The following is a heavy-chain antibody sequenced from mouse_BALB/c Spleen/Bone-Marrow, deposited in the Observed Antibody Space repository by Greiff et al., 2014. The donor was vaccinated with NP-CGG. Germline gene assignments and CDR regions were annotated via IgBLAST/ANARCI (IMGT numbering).Heavy chain of an antibody. Sequence: VQLQQSGAELVKPGASVKLSCTASGCNIKDTYMHWVKQRPEQGLEWIARIDPANGNTKYDPKFQGKATITADTSSNTAYLRLSSLTSEDTAVYYCARGDYGAFAYWGQGTLVTVSA. V-gene: IGHV14-3*02. CDR1: GCNIKDTY. D-gene: IGHD2-4*01. CDR3: ARGDYGAFAY. J-gene: IGHJ3*01. CDR2: IDPANGNT.